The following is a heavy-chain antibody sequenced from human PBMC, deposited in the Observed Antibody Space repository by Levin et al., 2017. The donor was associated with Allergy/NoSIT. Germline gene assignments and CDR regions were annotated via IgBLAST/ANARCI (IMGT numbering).Heavy chain of an antibody. Sequence: GSLRLSCTVSGGSISSSSYYWGWIRQPPGKGLEWIGSIYYSGSTYYNPSLKSRVTISVDTSKNQFSLKLSSVTAADTAVYYCANGHPTTVTTFGYWGQGTLVTVSS. CDR1: GGSISSSSYY. V-gene: IGHV4-39*01. J-gene: IGHJ4*02. D-gene: IGHD4-17*01. CDR2: IYYSGST. CDR3: ANGHPTTVTTFGY.